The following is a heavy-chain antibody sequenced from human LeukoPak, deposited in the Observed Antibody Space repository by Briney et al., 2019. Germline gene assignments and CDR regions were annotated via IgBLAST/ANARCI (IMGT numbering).Heavy chain of an antibody. V-gene: IGHV1-18*01. CDR2: ISAYNGNT. CDR1: GYTFTSYG. J-gene: IGHJ4*02. Sequence: GASVKVSCKASGYTFTSYGISWVRQAPGQGLEWMGWISAYNGNTNYAQKLQGRVTMTTDTSTSTAYMELRSLRSDDTAVYYCARDTAIVGATRIDYWGQGTLVTVSS. D-gene: IGHD1-26*01. CDR3: ARDTAIVGATRIDY.